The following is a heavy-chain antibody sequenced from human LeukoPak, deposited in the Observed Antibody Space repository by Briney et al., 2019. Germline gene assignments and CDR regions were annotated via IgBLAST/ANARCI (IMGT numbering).Heavy chain of an antibody. CDR3: ARHGGYSSPYLH. CDR1: GGSISNYY. Sequence: SETLSLTCTVSGGSISNYYWSWIRQPPGKGLECMGYIYYSGTTNYNPSLKSRDTISVDTSKNQFSLKLSSVTAADTAVYYCARHGGYSSPYLHWGQGTLVTVSS. D-gene: IGHD6-13*01. V-gene: IGHV4-59*08. J-gene: IGHJ1*01. CDR2: IYYSGTT.